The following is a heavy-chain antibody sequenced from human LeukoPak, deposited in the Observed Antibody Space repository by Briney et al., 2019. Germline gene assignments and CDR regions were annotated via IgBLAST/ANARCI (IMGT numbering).Heavy chain of an antibody. D-gene: IGHD3-10*01. CDR1: GFTVSSNY. J-gene: IGHJ4*02. Sequence: PGGSLRLSCAASGFTVSSNYMSWVRQAPGKGLGWVSVIYSGGSTYYADSVKGRFTISRDNSKNTLYLQMNSLRAEDTAVYYCARVVAGPWFGELFFDYWGQGTLVTVSS. CDR3: ARVVAGPWFGELFFDY. V-gene: IGHV3-66*01. CDR2: IYSGGST.